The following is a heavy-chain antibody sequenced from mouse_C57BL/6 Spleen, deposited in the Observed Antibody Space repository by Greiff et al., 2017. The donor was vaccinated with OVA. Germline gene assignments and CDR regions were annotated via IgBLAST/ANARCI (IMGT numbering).Heavy chain of an antibody. J-gene: IGHJ4*01. Sequence: QVQLKQSGAELARPGASVKMSCKASGYTFTSYTMHWVKQRPGQGLEWIGYINPSSGYTKYNQKFKDKATLTADKSSSTAYMQLSSLTSEDSAVYYCASGSLYYAMDYWGQVTSVTVSS. CDR2: INPSSGYT. CDR1: GYTFTSYT. V-gene: IGHV1-4*01. CDR3: ASGSLYYAMDY. D-gene: IGHD1-1*01.